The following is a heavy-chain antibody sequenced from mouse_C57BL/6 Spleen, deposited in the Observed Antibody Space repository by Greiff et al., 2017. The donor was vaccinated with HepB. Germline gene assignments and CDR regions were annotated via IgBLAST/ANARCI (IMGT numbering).Heavy chain of an antibody. D-gene: IGHD1-1*01. V-gene: IGHV1-22*01. CDR2: INPNNGGT. J-gene: IGHJ1*03. CDR1: GYTFTDYN. CDR3: ARLGLLRSYWYFDV. Sequence: VQLQQSGPELVKPGASVKMSCKASGYTFTDYNMHWVKQSHGKSLEWIGYINPNNGGTSYNQKFKGKATLTVNKSSSTAYMELRSLTSEDSAVYYCARLGLLRSYWYFDVWGTGTTVTVSS.